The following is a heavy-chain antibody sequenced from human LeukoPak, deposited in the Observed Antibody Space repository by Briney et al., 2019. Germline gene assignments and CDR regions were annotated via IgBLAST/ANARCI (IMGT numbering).Heavy chain of an antibody. D-gene: IGHD6-19*01. CDR2: INHSGST. V-gene: IGHV4-34*01. CDR1: GGSFSGYY. J-gene: IGHJ4*02. Sequence: SETLSLTCAVYGGSFSGYYWSWIRQPPGKGLEWIGEINHSGSTNYNPSLKSRVTISVDTSKNQFSLKLSSVTAADTAVYYCARGQVADPPYWGQGTLVTVSS. CDR3: ARGQVADPPY.